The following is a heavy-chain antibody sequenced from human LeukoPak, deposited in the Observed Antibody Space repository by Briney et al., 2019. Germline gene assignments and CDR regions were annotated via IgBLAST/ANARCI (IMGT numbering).Heavy chain of an antibody. V-gene: IGHV3-23*01. CDR3: AKKGQQTGTDYFDY. J-gene: IGHJ4*02. Sequence: PGGSLRLSCAASGFTFSSYAVSWVRQAPGKGLEWVSTISGSGSGTYYADSVKGRFTISRDNSKNTLYLQMNSLRAEDTAVYYCAKKGQQTGTDYFDYWGQGTLVTVSS. CDR2: ISGSGSGT. D-gene: IGHD3-9*01. CDR1: GFTFSSYA.